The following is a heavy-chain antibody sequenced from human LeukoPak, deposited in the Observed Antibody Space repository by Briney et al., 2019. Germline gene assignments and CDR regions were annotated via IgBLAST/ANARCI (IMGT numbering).Heavy chain of an antibody. D-gene: IGHD3-9*01. Sequence: GGSLRLSCAASGFTFSSYWMHWVRQAPGKGLVWVSRINSDGSSTSYADSVRGRFTISRDNAKNTLYLQMNSLRAEDTAVYYCARALRYFDWLPFDYWGQGTLVTVSS. CDR1: GFTFSSYW. V-gene: IGHV3-74*01. J-gene: IGHJ4*02. CDR3: ARALRYFDWLPFDY. CDR2: INSDGSST.